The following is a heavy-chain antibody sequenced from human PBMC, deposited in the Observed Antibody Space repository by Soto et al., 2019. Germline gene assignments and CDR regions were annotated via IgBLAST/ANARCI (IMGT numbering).Heavy chain of an antibody. D-gene: IGHD2-2*01. CDR2: SIPISGTA. V-gene: IGHV1-69*01. J-gene: IGHJ6*02. CDR3: ARSQGSSTSLEIYYYYYYGMDV. CDR1: GGTFSSYA. Sequence: QVQLVQSGAEVKKPGSSVKVSCKASGGTFSSYAISWVRQAPGQGLEWMGGSIPISGTANYAQKFQGRVTMTADESTSTAYMELSSLRSEDTAVYYCARSQGSSTSLEIYYYYYYGMDVWGQGTTVTVSS.